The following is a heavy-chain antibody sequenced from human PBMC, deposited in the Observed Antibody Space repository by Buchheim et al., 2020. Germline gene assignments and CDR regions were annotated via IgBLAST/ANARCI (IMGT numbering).Heavy chain of an antibody. Sequence: EVQLLESGGGLVQPGGSLRLSCVASGFTLSSYAMSWVRQAPGKGLEWVSVISGSGGSTNYGDSVRGRFTISRDNSKNTLYLQMNSLRAEDTAVYYRAKPSGERITIFGVITGFDYWGQGTL. CDR3: AKPSGERITIFGVITGFDY. J-gene: IGHJ4*02. D-gene: IGHD3-3*01. V-gene: IGHV3-23*01. CDR1: GFTLSSYA. CDR2: ISGSGGST.